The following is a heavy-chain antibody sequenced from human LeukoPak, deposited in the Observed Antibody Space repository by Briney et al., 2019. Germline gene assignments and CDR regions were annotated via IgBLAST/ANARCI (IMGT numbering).Heavy chain of an antibody. J-gene: IGHJ4*02. CDR2: INPNSGGT. D-gene: IGHD4-17*01. Sequence: ASVKVSCKASGYTFTGYYMHWVRQAPGQGLEWMGWINPNSGGTNYAQKFQGRVTMTRDTSISTAYMELSRLRSDDTAVYYCARKLWLDYGDPWDYWGQGTLVTVSS. V-gene: IGHV1-2*02. CDR3: ARKLWLDYGDPWDY. CDR1: GYTFTGYY.